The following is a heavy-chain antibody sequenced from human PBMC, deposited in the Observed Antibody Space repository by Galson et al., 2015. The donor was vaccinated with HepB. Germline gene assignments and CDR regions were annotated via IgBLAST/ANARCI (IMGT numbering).Heavy chain of an antibody. D-gene: IGHD4-11*01. J-gene: IGHJ5*02. CDR3: AKGPRGDYINSLPNWSDT. CDR1: GFTFSDYA. CDR2: ISRTGGNT. Sequence: SLRLSCAASGFTFSDYAMTWVRQAPGKGPEWVSSISRTGGNTFNADSVQGRFTISRDTPKNTLHLQMNSLRVDDTAVYYCAKGPRGDYINSLPNWSDTWGQGTLVTVSS. V-gene: IGHV3-23*01.